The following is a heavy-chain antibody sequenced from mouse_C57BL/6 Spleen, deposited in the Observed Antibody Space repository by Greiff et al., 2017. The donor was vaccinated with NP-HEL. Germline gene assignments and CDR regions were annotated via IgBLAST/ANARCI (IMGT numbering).Heavy chain of an antibody. CDR1: GYTFTSYW. CDR3: ARDDGYWVAD. D-gene: IGHD2-3*01. Sequence: VLLQQSGAELVKPGASVKLYCKASGYTFTSYWMHWVKQRPGRGLEWIGRIDPISGGTKYNEKFTSKATLTVDKPSSTAYMQLSSLTSEDSAVYDWARDDGYWVADWGQGTLVTGSA. J-gene: IGHJ3*01. V-gene: IGHV1-72*01. CDR2: IDPISGGT.